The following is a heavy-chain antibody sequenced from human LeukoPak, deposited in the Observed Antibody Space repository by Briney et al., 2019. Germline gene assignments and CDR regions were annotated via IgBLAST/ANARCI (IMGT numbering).Heavy chain of an antibody. CDR1: GYTFTGYY. CDR2: INPNSGGT. D-gene: IGHD2-15*01. V-gene: IGHV1-2*06. Sequence: ASVKVSCKASGYTFTGYYMHWVRQAPGQGLEWMGRINPNSGGTNYAQKFQGRVIMTRDTSISTAYMELSRLRSDDTAVYYCARGPLGAYCSGGSCAGDYWGQGTLVTVSS. CDR3: ARGPLGAYCSGGSCAGDY. J-gene: IGHJ4*02.